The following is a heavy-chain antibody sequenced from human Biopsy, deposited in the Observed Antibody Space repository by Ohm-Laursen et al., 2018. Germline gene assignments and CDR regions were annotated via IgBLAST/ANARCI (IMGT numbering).Heavy chain of an antibody. Sequence: ASVKVSCKASGYTFTTYDITWVRQATGQGPEWMGWMNPISGNAGYAHKFRGRVTMTSDSSISTAYLEVSSLTFEDTAVYYCARAVRYRLLSDPWGQGTLVTVSS. J-gene: IGHJ5*02. CDR3: ARAVRYRLLSDP. CDR1: GYTFTTYD. V-gene: IGHV1-8*01. D-gene: IGHD2/OR15-2a*01. CDR2: MNPISGNA.